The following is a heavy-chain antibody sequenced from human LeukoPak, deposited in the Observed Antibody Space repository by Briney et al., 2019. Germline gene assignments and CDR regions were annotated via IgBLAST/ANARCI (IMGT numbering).Heavy chain of an antibody. J-gene: IGHJ4*02. CDR3: SKGPSRSSAAGTPHE. V-gene: IGHV3-23*01. Sequence: PGGSLRLSCAASGVTFSNYAMTWVRQAPGKGLQWVSTINYSGRDTYYTDSVKGRFIISRDNTKNTLVLQMISLRHEDTAVYYCSKGPSRSSAAGTPHEWGQGSLVTDCS. CDR1: GVTFSNYA. CDR2: INYSGRDT. D-gene: IGHD6-13*01.